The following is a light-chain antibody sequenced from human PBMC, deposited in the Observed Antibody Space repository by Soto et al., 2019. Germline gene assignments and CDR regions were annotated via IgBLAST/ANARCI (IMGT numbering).Light chain of an antibody. V-gene: IGLV1-47*02. CDR3: AAWDDSLSGHVV. J-gene: IGLJ2*01. CDR2: SDS. CDR1: NSNIGSNY. Sequence: QSVLTQPPSASGTPGQRVTISCSGSNSNIGSNYVYSYQQLPGTAPKLLMYSDSLRPSGVPDRFSGSKSGTSASLAISGLRSEDEADYFCAAWDDSLSGHVVFGGGTKLTVL.